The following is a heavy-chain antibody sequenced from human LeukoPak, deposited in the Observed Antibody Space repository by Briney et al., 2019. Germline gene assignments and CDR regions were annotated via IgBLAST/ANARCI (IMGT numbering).Heavy chain of an antibody. V-gene: IGHV3-74*01. CDR3: AKDPDYDFWSGYNWFDP. D-gene: IGHD3-3*01. Sequence: GGSLRLSCAASGFTFSSYWMHWVRQAPGKGLVWVSRINSDGSSTSYADSVKGRFTISRDNSKNTLYLQMNSLRAEDTAVYYCAKDPDYDFWSGYNWFDPWGQGTLVTVSS. CDR1: GFTFSSYW. CDR2: INSDGSST. J-gene: IGHJ5*02.